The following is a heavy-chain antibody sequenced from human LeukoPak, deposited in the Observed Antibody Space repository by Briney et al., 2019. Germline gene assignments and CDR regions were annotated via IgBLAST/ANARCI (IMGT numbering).Heavy chain of an antibody. V-gene: IGHV4-39*01. CDR1: GGSISSSSYY. J-gene: IGHJ5*02. D-gene: IGHD1-26*01. CDR3: ARHKWELPIIHLGTLTWFDP. Sequence: SETLSLTCTVSGGSISSSSYYWGWIRQPPGKGLEWIGSIYYSGSTYYNPSLKSRVTISVDTSKNQFSLKLSSVTAADTAVYYCARHKWELPIIHLGTLTWFDPWGQGTLVTVSS. CDR2: IYYSGST.